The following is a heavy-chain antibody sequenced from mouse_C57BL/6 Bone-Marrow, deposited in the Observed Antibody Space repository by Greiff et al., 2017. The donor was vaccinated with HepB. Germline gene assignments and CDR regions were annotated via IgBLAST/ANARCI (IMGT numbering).Heavy chain of an antibody. D-gene: IGHD1-1*01. V-gene: IGHV5-12*01. Sequence: EVKVKESGGGLVQPGGSLKLSCAASGFTFSDYYMYWVRQTPEKRLEWVAYISNGGGSTYYPDTVKGRFTISRDNAKNTLYLQMSRLKSEDTAMYYCARLGNLLLMDYWGQGTSVTVSS. CDR3: ARLGNLLLMDY. J-gene: IGHJ4*01. CDR2: ISNGGGST. CDR1: GFTFSDYY.